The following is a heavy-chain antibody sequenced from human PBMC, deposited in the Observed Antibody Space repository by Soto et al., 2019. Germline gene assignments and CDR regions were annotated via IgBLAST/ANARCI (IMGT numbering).Heavy chain of an antibody. D-gene: IGHD1-1*01. CDR3: ARGWKLYFDY. Sequence: QVQLQESGPGLVKPSETLSLTCTVSGGSISSYYWSWIRQPPGKGLEWIGYIYYSGSTNYNPSLKSRVTVSVDTSKNQFSLKLSSVTAADTAVYYCARGWKLYFDYWGQGTLVTVSS. CDR1: GGSISSYY. CDR2: IYYSGST. J-gene: IGHJ4*02. V-gene: IGHV4-59*01.